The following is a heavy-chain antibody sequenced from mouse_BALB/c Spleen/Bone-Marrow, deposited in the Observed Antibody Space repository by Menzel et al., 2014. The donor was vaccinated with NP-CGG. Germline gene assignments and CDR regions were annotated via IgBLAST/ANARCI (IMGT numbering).Heavy chain of an antibody. CDR3: ARELVRGMDY. V-gene: IGHV1-54*01. CDR2: INPGSGGI. CDR1: GYAFTYYW. D-gene: IGHD1-1*01. J-gene: IGHJ4*01. Sequence: QVQLQQPGAELVRPGTSVKVSCKASGYAFTYYWIEWIKQRPGQGLEWIGVINPGSGGINYNEKFKGKATLTADKSSSTAYMQLSSLTSDDSAVYFCARELVRGMDYWGQGTSVTVSS.